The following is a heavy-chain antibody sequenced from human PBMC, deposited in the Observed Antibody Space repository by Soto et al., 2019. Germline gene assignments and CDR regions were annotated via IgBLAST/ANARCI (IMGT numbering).Heavy chain of an antibody. CDR2: IRGDGGAT. CDR1: GFTLSDYD. CDR3: AKDRRGGEYPAFDL. J-gene: IGHJ3*01. V-gene: IGHV3-23*01. D-gene: IGHD2-21*01. Sequence: DVHLLASGGGLVQPGGSLRLSCVASGFTLSDYDMGWVRQAPGKGLEWVSLIRGDGGATYYARSLEGRLTISRDTSENPLYLQMNSLRAEDTALYYCAKDRRGGEYPAFDLWGQGTLVTVSS.